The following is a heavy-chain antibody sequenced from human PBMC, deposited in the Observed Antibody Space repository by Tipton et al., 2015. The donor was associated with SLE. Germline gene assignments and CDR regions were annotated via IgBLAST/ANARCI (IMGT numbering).Heavy chain of an antibody. D-gene: IGHD3-10*01. V-gene: IGHV4-61*02. CDR1: GGSISSGSYY. CDR3: ARRSASRSYYNAYYYDYMDV. J-gene: IGHJ6*03. Sequence: TLSLTCTVSGGSISSGSYYWSWLRQPAGKGLEWIGRIYTCGSTHHNPPLKSRVTISVDTSKNQFSLKLSSVTAADTAVYYCARRSASRSYYNAYYYDYMDVWGKGTTVTVSS. CDR2: IYTCGST.